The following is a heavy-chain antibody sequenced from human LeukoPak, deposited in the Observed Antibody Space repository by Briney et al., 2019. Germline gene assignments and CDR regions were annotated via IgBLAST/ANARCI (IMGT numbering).Heavy chain of an antibody. Sequence: PGGSLRLSCAASRFAVSSNFMSWVRQAPGKGLEWVSTIYSDGTTYYADSVKGRFTISRHNSKNTLYLQMNSLRAEDTAVYYCASAGYASWFDPWGQGTWSPSPQ. V-gene: IGHV3-53*04. J-gene: IGHJ5*02. CDR3: ASAGYASWFDP. CDR2: IYSDGTT. CDR1: RFAVSSNF. D-gene: IGHD3-16*01.